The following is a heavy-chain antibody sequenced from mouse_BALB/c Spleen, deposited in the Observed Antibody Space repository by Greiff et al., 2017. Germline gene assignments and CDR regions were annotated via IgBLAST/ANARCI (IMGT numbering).Heavy chain of an antibody. CDR1: GFTFSSYA. D-gene: IGHD2-3*01. J-gene: IGHJ4*01. CDR2: ISSGGST. V-gene: IGHV5-6-5*01. Sequence: EVKLMESGGGLVKPGGSLKLSCAASGFTFSSYAMSWVRQTPEKRLEWVASISSGGSTYYPDSVKGRFTISRDNARNILYLQMSSLRSEDTAMYYCAREGYYPLYYAMDYWGQGTSVTVSS. CDR3: AREGYYPLYYAMDY.